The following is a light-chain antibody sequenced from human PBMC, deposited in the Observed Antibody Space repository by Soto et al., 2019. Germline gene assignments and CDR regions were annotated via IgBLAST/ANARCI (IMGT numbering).Light chain of an antibody. CDR1: QSISVW. CDR3: QQYNSYSPT. J-gene: IGKJ1*01. Sequence: DIQMTQSPSTLSASVGHRVTITCRASQSISVWLAWYQQKAGKAPNLLIYKASRLESGVPSRFSGSGSETEFTLTISGLQPGDSATYYCQQYNSYSPTFGQGTKVDIK. V-gene: IGKV1-5*03. CDR2: KAS.